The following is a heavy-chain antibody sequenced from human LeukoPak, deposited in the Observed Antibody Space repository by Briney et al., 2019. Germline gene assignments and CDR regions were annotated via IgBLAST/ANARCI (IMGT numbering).Heavy chain of an antibody. CDR2: ISYDGSNK. CDR3: ARSRVKGVVPHAFDI. V-gene: IGHV3-30-3*01. CDR1: GFTFSSYA. J-gene: IGHJ3*02. D-gene: IGHD2-2*01. Sequence: GRSLRLSCAASGFTFSSYAMHWVRQAPGKGLEWVAVISYDGSNKYYADSVKGRFTISRDNSKNTLYLQMNSLRAEDTAVYYCARSRVKGVVPHAFDIWGQGTMVTVSS.